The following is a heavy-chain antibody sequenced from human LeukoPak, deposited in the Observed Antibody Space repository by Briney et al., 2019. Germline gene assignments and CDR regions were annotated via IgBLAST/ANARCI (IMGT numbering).Heavy chain of an antibody. CDR2: ISGDSSYI. J-gene: IGHJ4*02. CDR1: GFTFSDYT. D-gene: IGHD3-10*02. V-gene: IGHV3-21*01. CDR3: ARDPNVLGITPYYFDF. Sequence: GGSLRLSCAASGFTFSDYTMTWVRQAPGKGLEWVASISGDSSYIDYADSVKGRFTISRDNAKNSLSLKTDTLRGDDTGIYYCARDPNVLGITPYYFDFWGQGTLVTVSS.